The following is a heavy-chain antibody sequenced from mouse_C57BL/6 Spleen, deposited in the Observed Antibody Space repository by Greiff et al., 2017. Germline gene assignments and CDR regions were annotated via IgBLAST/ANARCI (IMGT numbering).Heavy chain of an antibody. CDR2: IYPGDGDT. Sequence: LEESGAELVKPGASVKISCKASGYAFSSYWMNWVKQRPGKGLEWIGQIYPGDGDTNYNGKFKGKATLTADKSSSTAYMQLSSLTSEDSAVYFCARGDPNYFDYWGQGTTLTVSS. J-gene: IGHJ2*01. V-gene: IGHV1-80*01. CDR3: ARGDPNYFDY. CDR1: GYAFSSYW. D-gene: IGHD3-3*01.